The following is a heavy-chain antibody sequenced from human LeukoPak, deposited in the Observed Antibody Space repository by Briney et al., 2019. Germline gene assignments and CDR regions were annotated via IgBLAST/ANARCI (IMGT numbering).Heavy chain of an antibody. D-gene: IGHD3-22*01. V-gene: IGHV1-46*01. J-gene: IGHJ3*02. CDR2: INPSGGST. CDR3: ARIYYASSGYYFGADAFDI. Sequence: ASVKVSCKASGYTFTSYYMHWVRQAPGQGLEWMGIINPSGGSTSYAQKFQGRVTMTRDTSITTAYMELSSLRSDDTAVYYCARIYYASSGYYFGADAFDIWGQGTLVTVSS. CDR1: GYTFTSYY.